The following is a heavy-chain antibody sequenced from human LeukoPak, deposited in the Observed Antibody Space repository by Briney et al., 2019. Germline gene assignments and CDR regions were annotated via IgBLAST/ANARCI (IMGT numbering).Heavy chain of an antibody. CDR1: GDYLTNYY. CDR2: IYPTEGRT. J-gene: IGHJ5*02. CDR3: AGDVHGKSLDT. Sequence: SETLSLTCTVSGDYLTNYYWSWVRQPAGKGLEWIGRIYPTEGRTDDNPSLKSRVSMSLDTSRNQWFLNLRSVTAADTAVYFCAGDVHGKSLDTWGRGTLVTVSS. V-gene: IGHV4-4*07.